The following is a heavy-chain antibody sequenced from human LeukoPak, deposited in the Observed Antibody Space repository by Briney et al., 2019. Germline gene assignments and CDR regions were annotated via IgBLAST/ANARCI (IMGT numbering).Heavy chain of an antibody. D-gene: IGHD1-1*01. J-gene: IGHJ3*02. V-gene: IGHV3-33*01. CDR3: ARGLGGTGPDAFDI. CDR2: IWYDGSNK. CDR1: GFTFSTYG. Sequence: PGRSLRLSCAASGFTFSTYGMHWVRQAPGKGLEWVALIWYDGSNKYYADSVKGRFTISRDNSKNTLYLQMNSLRAEDMAVYYCARGLGGTGPDAFDIWGQGTVVTVSA.